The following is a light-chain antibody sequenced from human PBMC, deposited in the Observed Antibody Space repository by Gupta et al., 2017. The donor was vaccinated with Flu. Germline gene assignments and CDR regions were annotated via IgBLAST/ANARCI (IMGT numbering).Light chain of an antibody. Sequence: EIVLTQSPVSLSVSPGERVTLSCRASQAIDTTLAWYQHKPGQAPRPLIYGVSRRATGVPARFSGSGSGTDFTLTITSLQSDDFAVYYCQQYKTWPPTLTFGGGTKVEI. CDR3: QQYKTWPPTLT. J-gene: IGKJ4*01. CDR1: QAIDTT. V-gene: IGKV3-15*01. CDR2: GVS.